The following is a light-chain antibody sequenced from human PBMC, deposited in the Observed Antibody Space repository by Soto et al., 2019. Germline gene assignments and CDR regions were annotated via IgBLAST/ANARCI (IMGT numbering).Light chain of an antibody. Sequence: PGGRSTLSFTASPSVTNYLAWYQQKPGQPPRLLIYGAFNRAARIPARFSGSGSGTDFTLTISSLEPEDSAVYYCQQSNSWPPVNFGQGTRLEIK. CDR1: PSVTNY. J-gene: IGKJ5*01. CDR2: GAF. CDR3: QQSNSWPPVN. V-gene: IGKV3-11*01.